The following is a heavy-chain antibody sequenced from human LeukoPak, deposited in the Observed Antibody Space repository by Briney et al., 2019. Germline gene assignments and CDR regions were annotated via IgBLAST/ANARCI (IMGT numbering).Heavy chain of an antibody. CDR1: GFILSDYS. J-gene: IGHJ4*02. V-gene: IGHV3-21*01. CDR2: ISSSGNDI. D-gene: IGHD5-12*01. CDR3: VRDGGVSGYDLLDY. Sequence: GGSLRLSCAASGFILSDYSINWVRQAPGKGLEWVSSISSSGNDIYYADSVKGRFTISRDNAKHSLSLQMNSLRAEDTAVYYCVRDGGVSGYDLLDYWGQGTLVTVSS.